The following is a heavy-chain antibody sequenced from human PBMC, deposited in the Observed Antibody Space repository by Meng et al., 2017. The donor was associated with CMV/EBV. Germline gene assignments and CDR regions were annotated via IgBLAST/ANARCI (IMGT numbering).Heavy chain of an antibody. D-gene: IGHD1-26*01. J-gene: IGHJ4*02. Sequence: LGESGGGLVQPGGSLGLSCPASGFTVSSNYMGWVRQAPGKGLEWVSVIYSGGSTYYADSVKGRFTISRDNSKNTLYLQMNSLRAEDTAVYYCARIGSGSYSWDYWGQGTLVTVSS. CDR2: IYSGGST. V-gene: IGHV3-66*01. CDR1: GFTVSSNY. CDR3: ARIGSGSYSWDY.